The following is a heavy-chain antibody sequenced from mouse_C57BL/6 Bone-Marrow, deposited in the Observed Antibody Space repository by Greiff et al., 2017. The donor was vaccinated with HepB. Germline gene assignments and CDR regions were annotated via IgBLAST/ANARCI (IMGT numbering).Heavy chain of an antibody. J-gene: IGHJ1*03. Sequence: EVQLVESGGGLVQPKGSLKLSCAASGFTFNTYAMHWVRQAPGKGLEWVARIRSKSSNYANYYADSVKDRFTISSDDSQSMLYLQMNNLKTEYTAMYYCVRASYSYGSSGDWYFDVWGTGTTVTVSS. V-gene: IGHV10-3*01. D-gene: IGHD1-1*01. CDR1: GFTFNTYA. CDR2: IRSKSSNYAN. CDR3: VRASYSYGSSGDWYFDV.